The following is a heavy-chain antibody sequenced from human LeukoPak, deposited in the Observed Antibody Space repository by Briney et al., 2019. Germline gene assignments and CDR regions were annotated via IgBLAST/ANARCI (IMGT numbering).Heavy chain of an antibody. D-gene: IGHD2-2*01. Sequence: GGSLRLSCAASGFTFSSYAMSRVRQAPGKGLEWVSAISGSGGSTYYADSVKGRFTISRDNSKNTLYLQMNSLRAEDTAVYYCAKDLGYCSSTSCHTPDYWGQGTLVTVSS. CDR3: AKDLGYCSSTSCHTPDY. CDR1: GFTFSSYA. CDR2: ISGSGGST. V-gene: IGHV3-23*01. J-gene: IGHJ4*02.